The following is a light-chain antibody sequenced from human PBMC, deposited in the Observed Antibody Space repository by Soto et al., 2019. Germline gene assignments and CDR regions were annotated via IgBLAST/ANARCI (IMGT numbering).Light chain of an antibody. Sequence: QSVLTQAASVSGSPVQSITISCTGTGSDVGGFNYVSWYQQHPGKAPKLIIYDVSNRPSGVSNRFSGSKSGNTASLTISGLQAEDEADYYCSSYTSSSALYVFGTGTKVTVL. J-gene: IGLJ1*01. CDR1: GSDVGGFNY. CDR3: SSYTSSSALYV. V-gene: IGLV2-14*01. CDR2: DVS.